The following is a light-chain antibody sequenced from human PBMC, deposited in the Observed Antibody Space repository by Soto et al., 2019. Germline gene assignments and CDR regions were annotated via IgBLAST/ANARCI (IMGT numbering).Light chain of an antibody. CDR1: QYVSSW. CDR3: QQYHTSWT. Sequence: DIQMTQSPSTLSAFVGDRVTSTCRASQYVSSWLAWYQQRPGKAPKLLIYDASSLESGVPSRFSGSGSGTEFTLTISSLQPDDFATYYCQQYHTSWTFGQGTKVEVK. V-gene: IGKV1-5*01. CDR2: DAS. J-gene: IGKJ1*01.